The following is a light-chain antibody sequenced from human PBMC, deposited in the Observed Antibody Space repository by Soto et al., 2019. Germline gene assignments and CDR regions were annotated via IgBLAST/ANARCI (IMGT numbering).Light chain of an antibody. CDR2: DVS. CDR1: SSDVGGYNY. V-gene: IGLV2-14*01. CDR3: RSYTSSSTPYV. J-gene: IGLJ1*01. Sequence: QSVLTQPASVSGSPGQSITISCTGTSSDVGGYNYVSWYQQHPGKAPKLMIYDVSNRPSGVSNRFSGSKSGNTASLTISGLQAEDEADYYCRSYTSSSTPYVFGPGTKVTVL.